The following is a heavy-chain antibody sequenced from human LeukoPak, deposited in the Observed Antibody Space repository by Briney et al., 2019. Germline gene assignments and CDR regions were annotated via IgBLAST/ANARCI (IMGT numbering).Heavy chain of an antibody. D-gene: IGHD3-22*01. CDR2: ISGSGGST. J-gene: IGHJ4*02. CDR1: GFTFSSYA. Sequence: GGSLRLSCAASGFTFSSYAMRWVRQAPGKGLEWVSAISGSGGSTYYADSVKGRFTISRDNSKNTLYLQMNSLRAEDTAVYYCARTYYYDSSGYPPGIYWGQGTLVTVSS. CDR3: ARTYYYDSSGYPPGIY. V-gene: IGHV3-23*01.